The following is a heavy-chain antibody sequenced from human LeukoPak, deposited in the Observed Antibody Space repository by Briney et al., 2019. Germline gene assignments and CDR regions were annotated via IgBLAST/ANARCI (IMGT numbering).Heavy chain of an antibody. CDR2: INGNGGGT. CDR3: ARDQATVATPWWDH. V-gene: IGHV1-2*02. J-gene: IGHJ4*02. CDR1: GYTFTGYY. D-gene: IGHD4-23*01. Sequence: GASVKVSCKASGYTFTGYYVHWVRQAPGQGLEWMGWINGNGGGTNYAQKFQGRVTMTRDTSISTDYMELSRLRSDDTAIYFCARDQATVATPWWDHWGQGTLVTVSS.